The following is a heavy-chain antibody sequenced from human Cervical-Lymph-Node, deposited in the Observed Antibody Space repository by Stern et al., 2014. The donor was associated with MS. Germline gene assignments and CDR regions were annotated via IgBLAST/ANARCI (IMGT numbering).Heavy chain of an antibody. CDR1: GFAFDDYA. V-gene: IGHV3-9*01. J-gene: IGHJ6*02. CDR2: ISWNSGSI. CDR3: ARDRRIAAQNFFYGMDV. D-gene: IGHD6-6*01. Sequence: EVQLVESGGDLVQPGRSLRLSCAGSGFAFDDYAMHWVRHAPGKGLEWVSGISWNSGSIDYADSVKGRFTISRDNAKNSLYLQMNSLRAEDTALYYCARDRRIAAQNFFYGMDVWGQGTTVTVSS.